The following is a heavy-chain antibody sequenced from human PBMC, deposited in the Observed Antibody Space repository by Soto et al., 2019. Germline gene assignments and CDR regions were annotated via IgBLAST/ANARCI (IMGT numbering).Heavy chain of an antibody. D-gene: IGHD3-10*02. CDR3: ARMIGGDYFDY. J-gene: IGHJ4*02. CDR2: ISGSGGST. CDR1: GFTFSSYA. V-gene: IGHV3-23*01. Sequence: TGGSLKLSCAASGFTFSSYAMSWVRQAPGKGLEWVSAISGSGGSTYYADSVKGRSTISRDNSKNTLYLQMNSLRAEDTAVYYCARMIGGDYFDYWGQGTLVTVSS.